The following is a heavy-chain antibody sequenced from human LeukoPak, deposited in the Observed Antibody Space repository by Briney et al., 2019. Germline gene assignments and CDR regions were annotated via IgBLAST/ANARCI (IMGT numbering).Heavy chain of an antibody. J-gene: IGHJ4*02. CDR1: GFTFGNYA. Sequence: PGGSLRLSCATSGFTFGNYAMSWVRQAPTKGLEWVSGINTDGTDTPYADSVRGRFSISRDNSKNTVYLQMNSLRDEDTAVYYCVRKSSRPSPFDWWGQGTLVTVSS. CDR3: VRKSSRPSPFDW. D-gene: IGHD6-6*01. CDR2: INTDGTDT. V-gene: IGHV3-23*01.